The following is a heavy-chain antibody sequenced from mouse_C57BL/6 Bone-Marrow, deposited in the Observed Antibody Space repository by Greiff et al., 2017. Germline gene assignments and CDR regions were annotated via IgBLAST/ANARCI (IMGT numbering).Heavy chain of an antibody. V-gene: IGHV1-82*01. D-gene: IGHD1-1*01. CDR1: GYAFSSSW. CDR2: IYPGDGDT. J-gene: IGHJ1*03. Sequence: QVQLQQSGPELVKPGASVKISCKASGYAFSSSWMNWVKQRPGKGLEWIGRIYPGDGDTNYNGKFKGKATLTADKSSSTAYMKLSSLTSEDSAVYCCARKIYYYGYFDVWGTGTTVTVSS. CDR3: ARKIYYYGYFDV.